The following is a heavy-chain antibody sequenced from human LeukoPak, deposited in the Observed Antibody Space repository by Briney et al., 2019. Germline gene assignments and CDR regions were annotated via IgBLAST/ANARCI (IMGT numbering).Heavy chain of an antibody. J-gene: IGHJ4*02. Sequence: PGGPLRLSCAASGFTFSSYAMSWVRQAPGKGLEWVSAISGSGGSTYYADSVKGRFTISRDNSKNTLYLQMNSLRAEDTAVYYCAKDSRIAVAGTFDYWGQGTLVTVSS. CDR1: GFTFSSYA. CDR3: AKDSRIAVAGTFDY. CDR2: ISGSGGST. V-gene: IGHV3-23*01. D-gene: IGHD6-19*01.